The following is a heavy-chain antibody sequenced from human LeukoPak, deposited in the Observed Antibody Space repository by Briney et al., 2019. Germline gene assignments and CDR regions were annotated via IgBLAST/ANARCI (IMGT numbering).Heavy chain of an antibody. V-gene: IGHV1-69*06. J-gene: IGHJ5*02. CDR2: IIPIFGTA. CDR3: ARAHLGKNNWFDP. D-gene: IGHD3-16*01. Sequence: GASVKVSCKASGGTFSSYAISWVRQAPGQGLEWMGGIIPIFGTANYAQKFQGRVTITADKSTSTAYMELSSLGSEDTAVYYCARAHLGKNNWFDPWGQGTLVTVSS. CDR1: GGTFSSYA.